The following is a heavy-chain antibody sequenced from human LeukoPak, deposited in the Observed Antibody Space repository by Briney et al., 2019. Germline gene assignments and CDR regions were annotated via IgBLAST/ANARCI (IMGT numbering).Heavy chain of an antibody. CDR1: GGSISLYY. CDR3: ARGRGSLIY. Sequence: SETLSLTCTVPGGSISLYYWSWIRHPPGKGLEWIGYFYDTRTPKYDPSLERRVTISVDMSRNQFSLNLTSVTAADTAVYYCARGRGSLIYWGQGTLATVSS. J-gene: IGHJ4*02. V-gene: IGHV4-59*01. CDR2: FYDTRTP. D-gene: IGHD3-10*01.